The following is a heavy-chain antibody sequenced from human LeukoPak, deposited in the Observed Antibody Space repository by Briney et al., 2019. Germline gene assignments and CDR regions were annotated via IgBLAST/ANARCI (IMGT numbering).Heavy chain of an antibody. CDR2: IYSSGST. CDR1: GDSISRSDYY. V-gene: IGHV4-39*01. CDR3: AGGSSYSGWHPHLDY. Sequence: SETLSLTCTVSGDSISRSDYYWGWTRQPPGKGLEWIGSIYSSGSTSYNPSLKSRVSISVDTSKNQFSLRLSSVTAADTAVYYCAGGSSYSGWHPHLDYWSQGTLVTVSS. J-gene: IGHJ4*02. D-gene: IGHD6-19*01.